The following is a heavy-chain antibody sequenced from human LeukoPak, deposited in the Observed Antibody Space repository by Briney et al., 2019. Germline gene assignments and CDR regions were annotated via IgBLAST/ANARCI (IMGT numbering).Heavy chain of an antibody. CDR3: ARDPYYDSSGYEQFDY. CDR1: GGTFSSYA. CDR2: IIPIFGTA. J-gene: IGHJ4*02. V-gene: IGHV1-69*05. D-gene: IGHD3-22*01. Sequence: GASVKVSCKASGGTFSSYAISWVRQAPGQGLERMVRIIPIFGTANYAQKFQGRVTITTDESTSTAYMELSSLRSEDTAVYYCARDPYYDSSGYEQFDYWGQGTLVTVSS.